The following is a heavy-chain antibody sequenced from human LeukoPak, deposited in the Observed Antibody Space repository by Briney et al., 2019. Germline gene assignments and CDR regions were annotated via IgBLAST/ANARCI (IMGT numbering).Heavy chain of an antibody. CDR2: INPNSGGT. J-gene: IGHJ4*02. CDR3: ARRTRQWLVRDLPDY. Sequence: GASVKVSCKASGYTFTGYYMHWVRQAPGQGLEWMGRINPNSGGTNYAQKFQGRVTMTRDTSISTAYMELSRLRSDDTAVYYCARRTRQWLVRDLPDYWGQGTLVTVSS. D-gene: IGHD6-19*01. CDR1: GYTFTGYY. V-gene: IGHV1-2*06.